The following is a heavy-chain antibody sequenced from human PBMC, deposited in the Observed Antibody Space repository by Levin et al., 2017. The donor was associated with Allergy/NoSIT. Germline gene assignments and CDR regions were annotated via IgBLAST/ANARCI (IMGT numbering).Heavy chain of an antibody. D-gene: IGHD1-7*01. CDR1: GFTFSSYA. V-gene: IGHV3-23*01. CDR2: ISGSGGST. CDR3: AKDRNYGYFQH. J-gene: IGHJ1*01. Sequence: GESLKISCAASGFTFSSYAMSWVRQAPGKGLEWVSAISGSGGSTYYADSVKGRFTISRDNSKNTLYLQMNSLRAEDTAVYYCAKDRNYGYFQHWGQGTLVTVSS.